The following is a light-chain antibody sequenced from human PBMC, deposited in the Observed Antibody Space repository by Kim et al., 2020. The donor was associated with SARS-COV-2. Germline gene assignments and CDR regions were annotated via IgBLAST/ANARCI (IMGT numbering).Light chain of an antibody. CDR1: ELGDKY. Sequence: SYELTQPPSMSVSPGQTATITCSGDELGDKYVFWYQQKPGHSPLLVIYQDTKRPSGIPGRFSASNSGNTATLTISGTQATDEADYYCQAWDSGTAVVFGGGTQLTVL. CDR2: QDT. CDR3: QAWDSGTAVV. J-gene: IGLJ2*01. V-gene: IGLV3-1*01.